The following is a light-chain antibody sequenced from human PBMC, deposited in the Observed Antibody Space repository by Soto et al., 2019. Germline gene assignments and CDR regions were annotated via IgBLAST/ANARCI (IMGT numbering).Light chain of an antibody. Sequence: QSVLTQPPSASGTPGQRVTISCSGSSSNIGSNTVSWYQQLPQRAPKLLIFSNNQRPSGVPDRFSGSKSGTSASLAISGLQSEDEADYYCGTWDSSLSVGIFGGGTKLTVL. J-gene: IGLJ2*01. CDR1: SSNIGSNT. CDR2: SNN. V-gene: IGLV1-44*01. CDR3: GTWDSSLSVGI.